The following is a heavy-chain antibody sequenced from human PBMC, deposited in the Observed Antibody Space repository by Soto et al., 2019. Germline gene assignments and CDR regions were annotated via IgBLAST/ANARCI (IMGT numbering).Heavy chain of an antibody. CDR2: ISYDGINK. CDR3: AKNLYSYDCSGYTIHY. Sequence: QVQLVESGGDVVQPGRSLRLSCAASGFTFSNYGIHWVRQAPGKGLEWVTFISYDGINKYYADSVKGRFTISRDNSKNTLYLKINSLRAEDTAVYDCAKNLYSYDCSGYTIHYWGQGTLVTVSS. J-gene: IGHJ4*02. CDR1: GFTFSNYG. D-gene: IGHD3-22*01. V-gene: IGHV3-30*18.